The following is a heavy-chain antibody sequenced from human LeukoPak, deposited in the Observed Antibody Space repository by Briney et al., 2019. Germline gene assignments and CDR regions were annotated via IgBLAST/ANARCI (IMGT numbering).Heavy chain of an antibody. J-gene: IGHJ5*02. CDR1: GYTFTSYG. CDR2: ISAYNGNT. D-gene: IGHD1-26*01. CDR3: ARANSGSYINWFDP. V-gene: IGHV1-18*01. Sequence: GASVKVSCKASGYTFTSYGISWVRQAPGQGLEWMGWISAYNGNTNYAQKLQGRVTMTTDTSTSTAYMELRSLRSDDTAVYYCARANSGSYINWFDPWGQGTLVTVSS.